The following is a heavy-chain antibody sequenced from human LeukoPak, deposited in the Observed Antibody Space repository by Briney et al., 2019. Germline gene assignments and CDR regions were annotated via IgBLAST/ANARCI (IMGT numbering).Heavy chain of an antibody. D-gene: IGHD3-22*01. V-gene: IGHV1-2*02. Sequence: ASVKVSCKASGYTFTGYYMHWVRQAPGQGLEWMGWINPDSGGTNYAQKFQGRVTMTRDTSISTAYMELSRLRFDDTAVYYCASLGRITMIVVVTDDAFDIWGQGTMVTVSS. CDR1: GYTFTGYY. CDR2: INPDSGGT. CDR3: ASLGRITMIVVVTDDAFDI. J-gene: IGHJ3*02.